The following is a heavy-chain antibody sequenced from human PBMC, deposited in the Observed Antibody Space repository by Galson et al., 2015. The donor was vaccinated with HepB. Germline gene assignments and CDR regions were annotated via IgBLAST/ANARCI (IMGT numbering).Heavy chain of an antibody. CDR3: ARAGDSGYHTHFDY. D-gene: IGHD5-12*01. CDR1: GFTFSSYW. J-gene: IGHJ4*02. CDR2: IKQDGSEK. V-gene: IGHV3-7*03. Sequence: SLRLSCAASGFTFSSYWMSWVRQAPGKGLEWVANIKQDGSEKYYVDSVKGRFTISRDNAKNSLYLQMNSLRAEDTAVYYCARAGDSGYHTHFDYWGQGTLVTVSS.